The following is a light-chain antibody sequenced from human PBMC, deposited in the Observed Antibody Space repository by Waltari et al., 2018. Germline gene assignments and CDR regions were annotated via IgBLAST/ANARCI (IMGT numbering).Light chain of an antibody. Sequence: EIVMMQSPATLSVSPGERATLSCRASQSVSRNLAWYQQKPGQAPSLLIYGASTRATGIPARFSGSGSGTEFTLTISSLQSEDFAVYYCQQYNNWPPYTFGQGTKLEIK. V-gene: IGKV3D-15*01. CDR3: QQYNNWPPYT. J-gene: IGKJ2*01. CDR2: GAS. CDR1: QSVSRN.